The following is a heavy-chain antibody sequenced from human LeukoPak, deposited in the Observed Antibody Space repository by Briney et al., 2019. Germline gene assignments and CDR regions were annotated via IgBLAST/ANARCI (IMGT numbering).Heavy chain of an antibody. CDR2: INPNSGGT. CDR3: ARDPPRSVVVPAANDY. Sequence: GASVKVSCKASGYTFTGYYMHWVLQAPGQGLEWMGRINPNSGGTNYAQKFQGRVTMTGDTSISTAYMELSRLRSDDTAVYYCARDPPRSVVVPAANDYWGQGTLVTVSS. J-gene: IGHJ4*02. D-gene: IGHD2-2*01. V-gene: IGHV1-2*06. CDR1: GYTFTGYY.